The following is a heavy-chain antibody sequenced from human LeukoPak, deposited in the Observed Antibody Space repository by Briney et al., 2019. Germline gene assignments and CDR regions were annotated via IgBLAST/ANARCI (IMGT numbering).Heavy chain of an antibody. J-gene: IGHJ4*02. CDR2: IYYSGST. CDR3: ARGKDYVPPYYFDY. CDR1: GGSISSYY. D-gene: IGHD4-17*01. Sequence: PSETLSLTRTVSGGSISSYYWSWIRQPPGKGLEWIGYIYYSGSTNYNPSLKSRVTISVDTSKNQFSLKLSSVTAADTAVYYCARGKDYVPPYYFDYWGQGTLVTVSS. V-gene: IGHV4-59*01.